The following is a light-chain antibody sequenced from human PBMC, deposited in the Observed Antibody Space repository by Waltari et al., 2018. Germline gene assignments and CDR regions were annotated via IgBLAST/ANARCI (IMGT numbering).Light chain of an antibody. CDR3: SSYTSSSNWV. V-gene: IGLV2-14*03. Sequence: QSALTQPASVSGSPGQSITISCTGTSSDVGGYNYVSWYQQHPGKAPKLMIYDVSNRPSVVSNRFSGSKTGNTASLTIAGLQAEGEADYYCSSYTSSSNWVFGGGTKLTVL. CDR1: SSDVGGYNY. CDR2: DVS. J-gene: IGLJ3*02.